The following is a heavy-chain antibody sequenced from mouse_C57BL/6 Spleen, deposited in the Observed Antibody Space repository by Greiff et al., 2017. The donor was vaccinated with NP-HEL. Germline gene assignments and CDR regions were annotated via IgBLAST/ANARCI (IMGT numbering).Heavy chain of an antibody. D-gene: IGHD1-1*01. CDR3: ALYGNAMDY. J-gene: IGHJ4*01. V-gene: IGHV5-17*01. CDR1: GFTFSDYG. CDR2: ISSGSSTI. Sequence: EVKLMESGGGLVKPGGSLKLSCAASGFTFSDYGMHWVRQAPEKGLEWVAYISSGSSTIYYADTVKGRFTISRDNAKNTLFLQMTSLRSEDTAMYYCALYGNAMDYWGQGTSVTVSS.